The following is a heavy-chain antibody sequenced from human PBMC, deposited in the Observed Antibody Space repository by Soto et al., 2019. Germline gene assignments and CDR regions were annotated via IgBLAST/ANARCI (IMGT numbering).Heavy chain of an antibody. J-gene: IGHJ5*02. CDR1: GGSISSGGYY. D-gene: IGHD6-13*01. CDR2: IYYSGST. CDR3: ARGGAAAGKRWFDP. Sequence: QVQLQESGPGLVKPSQTLSLTCTVSGGSISSGGYYWSWIRQHPGKGLEWIGYIYYSGSTYYNPSLKSRVTLSVDTSKNQFSLKLSSVTAADTAVYYCARGGAAAGKRWFDPWGQGTLVTVSS. V-gene: IGHV4-31*03.